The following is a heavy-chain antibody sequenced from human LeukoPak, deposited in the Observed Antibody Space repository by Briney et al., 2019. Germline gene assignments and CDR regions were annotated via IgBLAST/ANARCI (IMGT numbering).Heavy chain of an antibody. J-gene: IGHJ4*02. D-gene: IGHD2/OR15-2a*01. CDR1: GFTVSNNY. Sequence: GGSLRLSCAASGFTVSNNYMSWVRQAPGKGLEWVSVIYSGGGTFYSEFVKGRFTISRDYSKNTLYLQMNSLRADDTAVYYCARDSNGPTFWGQGTLVTVSS. CDR2: IYSGGGT. V-gene: IGHV3-53*01. CDR3: ARDSNGPTF.